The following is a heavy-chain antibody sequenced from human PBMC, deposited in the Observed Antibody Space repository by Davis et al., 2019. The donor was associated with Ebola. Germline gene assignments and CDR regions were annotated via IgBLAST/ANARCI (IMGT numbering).Heavy chain of an antibody. CDR1: GYTFTSYG. CDR3: AREIGYYYDSSGYYSIVHAFDI. CDR2: ISAYNGNT. V-gene: IGHV1-18*01. J-gene: IGHJ3*02. Sequence: ASVKVSCKASGYTFTSYGISWVRQAPGQGLEWMGWISAYNGNTNYAQKLQGRVTMTTDTSTSTAYMELRSLRSDDTAVYYCAREIGYYYDSSGYYSIVHAFDIWGQGTMVTVSS. D-gene: IGHD3-22*01.